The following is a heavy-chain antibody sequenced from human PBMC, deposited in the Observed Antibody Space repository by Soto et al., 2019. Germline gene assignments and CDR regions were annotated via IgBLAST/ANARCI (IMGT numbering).Heavy chain of an antibody. D-gene: IGHD6-19*01. V-gene: IGHV3-23*01. CDR1: GFAFSSYA. Sequence: GGSLIRPCAASGFAFSSYAMSRVRHAPGKGLEWVSAISGSGGSTYYADSVKGRFTISRDNSKNTLYLQMNSLRAEDTAVYYCAKAYSSGWYPIGYWGQGTLVTVSS. J-gene: IGHJ4*02. CDR3: AKAYSSGWYPIGY. CDR2: ISGSGGST.